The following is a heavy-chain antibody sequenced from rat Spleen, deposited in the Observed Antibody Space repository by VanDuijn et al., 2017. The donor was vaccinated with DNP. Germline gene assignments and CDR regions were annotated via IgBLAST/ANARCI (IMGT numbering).Heavy chain of an antibody. J-gene: IGHJ2*01. CDR2: INQDSSTT. D-gene: IGHD1-11*01. CDR1: GFNFNDYW. V-gene: IGHV4-2*01. Sequence: EVKLVESGGGLVQPGRSLKLSCVASGFNFNDYWMGWVRQAPGKGLEWIGEINQDSSTTKYIPSLKDRLTISRDNAKSTLYLQMNSLRSEDMATYYCARHGRRVFDYWGQGVMVTVSS. CDR3: ARHGRRVFDY.